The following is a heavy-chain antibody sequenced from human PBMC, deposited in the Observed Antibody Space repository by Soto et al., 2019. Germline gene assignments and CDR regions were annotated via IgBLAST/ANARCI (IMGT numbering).Heavy chain of an antibody. CDR2: INSDGSST. CDR3: ARVIPGAGGNDAFDI. Sequence: GGSLRLSCAASGFTFSSYWMHWVRQAPGKGLVWVSRINSDGSSTSYADSVKGRFTISRDNAKNTLYLQMNRLRAEDTAVYYCARVIPGAGGNDAFDIWGQGTMVTVSS. J-gene: IGHJ3*02. V-gene: IGHV3-74*01. CDR1: GFTFSSYW. D-gene: IGHD3-16*01.